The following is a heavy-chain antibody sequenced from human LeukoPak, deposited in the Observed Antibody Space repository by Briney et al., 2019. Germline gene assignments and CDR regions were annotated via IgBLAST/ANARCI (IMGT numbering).Heavy chain of an antibody. CDR3: TTDFRETTAIDY. CDR2: IKSKTDGGTT. V-gene: IGHV3-15*01. J-gene: IGHJ4*02. D-gene: IGHD4-17*01. Sequence: PGGSLRLSCAASGFTFSNAWMSWVRQAPGKGLEWVGRIKSKTDGGTTDYAAPVKGRFTISRDDSKNTLYLQMNSLKTEDTAVYYCTTDFRETTAIDYWGQGTLVTVSS. CDR1: GFTFSNAW.